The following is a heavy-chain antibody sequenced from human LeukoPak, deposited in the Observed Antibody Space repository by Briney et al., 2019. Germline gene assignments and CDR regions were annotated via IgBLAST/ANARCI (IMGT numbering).Heavy chain of an antibody. D-gene: IGHD3-10*01. CDR3: ARVTGILWFGELSPSPYYYYGMDV. V-gene: IGHV1-18*01. CDR1: GYTFTSYS. Sequence: ASVKVSCKASGYTFTSYSISWVRQAPGQGLEWMGWISAYNGNTNYAQKLQGRVTMTTDTSTSTAYMELRSLRSDDTAVYYCARVTGILWFGELSPSPYYYYGMDVWGQGTTVTVSS. CDR2: ISAYNGNT. J-gene: IGHJ6*02.